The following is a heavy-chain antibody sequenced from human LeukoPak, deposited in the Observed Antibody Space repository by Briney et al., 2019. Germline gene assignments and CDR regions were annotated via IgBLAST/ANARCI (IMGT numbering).Heavy chain of an antibody. V-gene: IGHV3-30-3*01. CDR1: GFTFSNCA. J-gene: IGHJ4*02. Sequence: GGSLRLSCAASGFTFSNCAMHWVRQAPGKGLEWVAVISYDGSNKYYADSVKGRFTISRDNSKNTLYLQMNSLRAEDTAVYYCARDYDSSGYAFGYWGQGTLVTVSS. CDR2: ISYDGSNK. CDR3: ARDYDSSGYAFGY. D-gene: IGHD3-22*01.